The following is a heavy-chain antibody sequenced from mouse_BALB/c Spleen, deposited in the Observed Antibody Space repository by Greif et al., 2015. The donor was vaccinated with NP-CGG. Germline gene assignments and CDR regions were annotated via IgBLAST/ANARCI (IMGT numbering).Heavy chain of an antibody. J-gene: IGHJ1*01. CDR1: GFTFSSYG. CDR2: ISSGGGYA. V-gene: IGHV5-6*01. Sequence: EVQGVESGGDLVKPGGSLKLSCAASGFTFSSYGMSWVRQTPDKRLEWVATISSGGGYAYYPDSVKGRFTISRDNAKNTLYLQMSSLKSEDTAMYYCARQGYGNYLYWYFDVWGAGTTVTVSS. D-gene: IGHD2-10*02. CDR3: ARQGYGNYLYWYFDV.